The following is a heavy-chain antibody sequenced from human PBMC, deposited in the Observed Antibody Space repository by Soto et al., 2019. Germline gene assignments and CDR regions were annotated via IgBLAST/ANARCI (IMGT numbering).Heavy chain of an antibody. CDR2: ISYDGSNK. CDR3: AKDSGAFDI. V-gene: IGHV3-30*18. J-gene: IGHJ3*02. CDR1: GFTFSSYG. Sequence: PVGSLRLSCAASGFTFSSYGMHWVRQAPGKGLEWVAVISYDGSNKYYADSVKGRFTISRDNSKNTLYLQMNSLRAEDTAVYYCAKDSGAFDIWGQGTMVTVSS. D-gene: IGHD3-10*01.